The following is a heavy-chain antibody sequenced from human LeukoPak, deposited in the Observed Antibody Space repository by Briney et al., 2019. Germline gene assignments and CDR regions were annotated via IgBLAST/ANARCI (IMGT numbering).Heavy chain of an antibody. V-gene: IGHV4-61*02. CDR2: IYTSGST. Sequence: SQTLSLTCTVSGGSISSGSYYWSWIRQPAGKGLEWIGRIYTSGSTNYNPSLKSRVTISVDTSKNQFSLKLSSVTAADTAVYYCARHGYFEEQGEYYFDYWGQGTLVTVSS. D-gene: IGHD3-9*01. CDR1: GGSISSGSYY. J-gene: IGHJ4*02. CDR3: ARHGYFEEQGEYYFDY.